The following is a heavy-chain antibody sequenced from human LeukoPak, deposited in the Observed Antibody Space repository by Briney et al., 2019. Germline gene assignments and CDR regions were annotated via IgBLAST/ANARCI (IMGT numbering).Heavy chain of an antibody. J-gene: IGHJ4*02. CDR3: ARDRLVDYDTTSYSNFDF. D-gene: IGHD3-22*01. Sequence: ASVKVSCKASGYTFSDYYLHWVRQAPGQGLEWMGWINPNSGGTNYAQKFQDRVTMTRDTSISTAYMELTSLSSDDTAVYYCARDRLVDYDTTSYSNFDFWGQGTLVTVSS. CDR1: GYTFSDYY. CDR2: INPNSGGT. V-gene: IGHV1-2*02.